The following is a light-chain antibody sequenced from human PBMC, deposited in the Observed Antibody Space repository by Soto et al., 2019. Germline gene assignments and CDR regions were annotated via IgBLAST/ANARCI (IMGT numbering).Light chain of an antibody. CDR3: QYNKNRPPYT. V-gene: IGKV3-15*01. CDR1: QSVGSN. Sequence: EIAMTQSPATLSVSPGESATLSCRASQSVGSNLAWYQHKPGQAPRLLIYGASTRATGLPARFNGSKSETEFTLTISSLQPEDFAVYSWQYNKNRPPYTFGQGTKLEIK. CDR2: GAS. J-gene: IGKJ2*01.